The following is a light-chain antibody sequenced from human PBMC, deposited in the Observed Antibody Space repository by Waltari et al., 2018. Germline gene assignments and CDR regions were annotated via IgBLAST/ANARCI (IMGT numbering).Light chain of an antibody. CDR3: QQRANWPPLT. CDR1: QSVYTF. CDR2: HTS. J-gene: IGKJ4*01. V-gene: IGKV3-11*01. Sequence: EVVFTQSPATLPLSPGETATLSCRASQSVYTFLAWYQQKPGQAPRLLIYHTSKRATGTPARFSGSGSGTDFTLTISSLEPEDSAVYFCQQRANWPPLTFGGGTKVEIK.